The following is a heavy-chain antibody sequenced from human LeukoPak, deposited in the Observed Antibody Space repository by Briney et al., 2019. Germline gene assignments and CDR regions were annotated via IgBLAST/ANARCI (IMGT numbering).Heavy chain of an antibody. D-gene: IGHD1-26*01. Sequence: GGSLRLSCAASGFTFSNYWMSWVRQAPGKGLEWVANIKQDGSEKYYVDSVKGRFTISRDNTKNSLSLQMNSLRAEDTAVYYCARDKREGATLLDCWGQGTLVTVSS. CDR1: GFTFSNYW. V-gene: IGHV3-7*01. CDR3: ARDKREGATLLDC. CDR2: IKQDGSEK. J-gene: IGHJ4*02.